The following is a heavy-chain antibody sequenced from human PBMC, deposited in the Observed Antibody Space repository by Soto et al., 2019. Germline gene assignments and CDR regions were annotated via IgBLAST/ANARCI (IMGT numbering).Heavy chain of an antibody. J-gene: IGHJ4*02. V-gene: IGHV3-48*02. CDR1: GFTFKTYN. D-gene: IGHD6-19*01. CDR3: ARDPTPDRSGRYYFNY. CDR2: IGTRGTPV. Sequence: EVQLEESGGALVQPGGSLRLSCAASGFTFKTYNMNWVRQAPGKGLEWVSYIGTRGTPVYYADSVKGRFTISRDNAKNSLFLQMPSLRDEDTALYFCARDPTPDRSGRYYFNYWGQGTLVTVSS.